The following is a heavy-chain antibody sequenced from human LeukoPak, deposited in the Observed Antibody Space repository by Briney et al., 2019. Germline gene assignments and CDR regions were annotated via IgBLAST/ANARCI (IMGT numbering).Heavy chain of an antibody. J-gene: IGHJ6*04. Sequence: GGSLRLSCAASGFTFSSYAMSWVRQAPGKGLEWVSAFSGRGGSTYYADSVKGRFTISRDNSKNTLYLQMNSLRTEDTAVYYCARVRSGSSVGNYGMDIWGEGTTVTVSS. CDR2: FSGRGGST. V-gene: IGHV3-23*01. CDR3: ARVRSGSSVGNYGMDI. D-gene: IGHD1-26*01. CDR1: GFTFSSYA.